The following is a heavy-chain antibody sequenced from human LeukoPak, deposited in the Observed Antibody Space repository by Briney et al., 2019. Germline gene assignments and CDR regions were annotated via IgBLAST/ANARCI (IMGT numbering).Heavy chain of an antibody. CDR2: ISSSGSTI. Sequence: PGRSLRLSWAASGFTFSDYYMSWIRQAPGKGLEWVSYISSSGSTIYYADSVKGRFTISRDNAKNSLYLQMNSLRAEDTAVYYCARAAYCSSTSCYLSYYFDYWGQGTLVTVSS. CDR3: ARAAYCSSTSCYLSYYFDY. V-gene: IGHV3-11*01. D-gene: IGHD2-2*01. J-gene: IGHJ4*02. CDR1: GFTFSDYY.